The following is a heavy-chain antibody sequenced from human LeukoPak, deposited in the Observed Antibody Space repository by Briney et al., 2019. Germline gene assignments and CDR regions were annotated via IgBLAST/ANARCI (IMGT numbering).Heavy chain of an antibody. CDR3: ARLRGLGGSYFAFDI. Sequence: KPSDTLSLTCTVSVGSISSSSYYWGWIRQPPGKGLELIGTIYYSGSTYYNPSLKSRVTISVDTSKNQFSLKLSSVTAADTAVFYCARLRGLGGSYFAFDIWGQGTMVTVSS. J-gene: IGHJ3*02. CDR1: VGSISSSSYY. V-gene: IGHV4-39*01. D-gene: IGHD1-26*01. CDR2: IYYSGST.